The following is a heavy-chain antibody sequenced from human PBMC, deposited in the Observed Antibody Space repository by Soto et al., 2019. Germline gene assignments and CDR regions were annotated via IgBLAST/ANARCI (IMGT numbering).Heavy chain of an antibody. Sequence: QVQLVESGGGVVQPGRSLRLSCAASGLTFSSYGMHWVRQAPGKGLEWVAVIWYDGSNKYYADSVKGRFTISRDNSKNTLYLQMNSLRAEDTAVYYCARDQRFGELAPYYYYGMDVWGQGTTVTVSS. J-gene: IGHJ6*02. CDR1: GLTFSSYG. D-gene: IGHD3-10*01. CDR2: IWYDGSNK. V-gene: IGHV3-33*01. CDR3: ARDQRFGELAPYYYYGMDV.